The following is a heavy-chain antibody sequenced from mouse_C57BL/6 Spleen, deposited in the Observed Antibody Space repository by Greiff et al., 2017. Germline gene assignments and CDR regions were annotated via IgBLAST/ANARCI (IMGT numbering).Heavy chain of an antibody. D-gene: IGHD3-2*02. Sequence: QVKLMESGAELVRPGASVKLSCKASGYTFTDYYINWVKQRPGQGLEWIARIYPGSGNTYYNEKFKGKATLTAEKSSSTAYMQLSSLTSEDSAVYFCARSTAQVSFAYWGQGTLVTVSA. J-gene: IGHJ3*01. CDR2: IYPGSGNT. V-gene: IGHV1-76*01. CDR1: GYTFTDYY. CDR3: ARSTAQVSFAY.